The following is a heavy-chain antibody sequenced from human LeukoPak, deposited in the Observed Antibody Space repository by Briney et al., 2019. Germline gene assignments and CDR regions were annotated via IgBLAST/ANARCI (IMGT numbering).Heavy chain of an antibody. CDR1: GLSFSNYA. V-gene: IGHV3-23*01. CDR3: ATGQGSASGNYYNVNYFDS. D-gene: IGHD3-10*01. Sequence: PGGSLRLSCAASGLSFSNYAVSGVRQAPGKGLEWVSGISGSGDNTYYADSVEGRFTVSRDNSKNTLYLLLNSLRADDTAVYYCATGQGSASGNYYNVNYFDSWGQGALVTVSS. J-gene: IGHJ4*02. CDR2: ISGSGDNT.